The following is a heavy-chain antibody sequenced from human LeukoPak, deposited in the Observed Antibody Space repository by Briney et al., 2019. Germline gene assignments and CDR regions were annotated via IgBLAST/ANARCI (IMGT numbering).Heavy chain of an antibody. V-gene: IGHV7-4-1*02. CDR2: INTYTGNP. CDR3: ARWDYDSSGYALYYFDY. Sequence: GASVKVSFKAAGYTFTSYAMNLVRQAPGQGLEWMGGINTYTGNPTYAQGFTGRFVFSLDTSVSTAYLQIRSLKAEDTAVYYCARWDYDSSGYALYYFDYWGQGTLVTVSS. CDR1: GYTFTSYA. D-gene: IGHD3-22*01. J-gene: IGHJ4*02.